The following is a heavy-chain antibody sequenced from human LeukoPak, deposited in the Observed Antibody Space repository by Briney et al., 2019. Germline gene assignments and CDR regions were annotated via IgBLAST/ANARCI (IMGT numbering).Heavy chain of an antibody. D-gene: IGHD6-13*01. V-gene: IGHV4-4*02. J-gene: IGHJ2*01. CDR2: VYHGGNT. Sequence: SETLSLTCAVSGGAISSNNWWTWVRQPPGKGLEWIGEVYHGGNTNYNPSLKSRVSISVDKSENQFSLTLSSVTAADTAVYYCARVYYSSSYDYWYFDLWGRGTLVTVSS. CDR3: ARVYYSSSYDYWYFDL. CDR1: GGAISSNNW.